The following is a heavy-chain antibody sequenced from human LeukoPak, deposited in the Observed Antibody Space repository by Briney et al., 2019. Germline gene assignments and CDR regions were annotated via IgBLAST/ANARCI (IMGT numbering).Heavy chain of an antibody. CDR1: GFTFSSYS. D-gene: IGHD3-3*01. CDR2: ISSSSSYI. Sequence: GGSLRLSCAASGFTFSSYSMNWVRQAPGKGLEWVSSISSSSSYIYYADSVKGRFTISRDSAKNSLYLQMNSLRAEDTAVYYCARDVRLENYDFWSGYNHYGMDVWGQGTTVTVSS. J-gene: IGHJ6*02. V-gene: IGHV3-21*01. CDR3: ARDVRLENYDFWSGYNHYGMDV.